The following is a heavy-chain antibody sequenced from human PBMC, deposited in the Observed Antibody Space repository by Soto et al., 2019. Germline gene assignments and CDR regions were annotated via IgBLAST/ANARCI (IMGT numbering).Heavy chain of an antibody. D-gene: IGHD6-13*01. Sequence: GGSLRLSCAASGFTFSSYDMHWVRQATGKGLEWVSAIGTAGDTYYPGSVKGRFTISRENAKNSLYLQMNSLRAGDTAVYYCARSSRSAIYYYGMDVWGQGTTVTVSS. CDR3: ARSSRSAIYYYGMDV. V-gene: IGHV3-13*01. CDR2: IGTAGDT. CDR1: GFTFSSYD. J-gene: IGHJ6*02.